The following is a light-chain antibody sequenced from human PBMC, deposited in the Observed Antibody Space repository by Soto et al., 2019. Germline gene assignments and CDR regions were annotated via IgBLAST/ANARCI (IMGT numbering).Light chain of an antibody. CDR3: SSYAGGIKWV. Sequence: QSALTQPPSASGSPGQSVTISCTGTSSDVGGYNFVSWYQQHPVKAPKFMIYEVTKRPSGVPDRFSGSKSGNTASLTVSGLQAEDEADYYCSSYAGGIKWVFGGGTKLTVL. J-gene: IGLJ3*02. CDR2: EVT. CDR1: SSDVGGYNF. V-gene: IGLV2-8*01.